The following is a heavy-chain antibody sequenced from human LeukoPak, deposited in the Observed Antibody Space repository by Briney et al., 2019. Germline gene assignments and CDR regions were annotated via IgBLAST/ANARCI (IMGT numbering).Heavy chain of an antibody. CDR2: INWNGGST. D-gene: IGHD3-22*01. J-gene: IGHJ3*02. CDR3: ARASRYYYDSSGYPRIHDAFDI. V-gene: IGHV3-20*01. CDR1: GFTFDDYG. Sequence: GGSLRLSCAASGFTFDDYGMSWVRQAPGKELEWVSGINWNGGSTGYADSVKGRFTISRDNAKNSLYLQMNSLRAEDTALYHCARASRYYYDSSGYPRIHDAFDIWGQGTMVTVSS.